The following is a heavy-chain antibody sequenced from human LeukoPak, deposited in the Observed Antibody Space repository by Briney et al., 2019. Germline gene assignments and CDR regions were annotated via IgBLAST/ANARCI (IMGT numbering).Heavy chain of an antibody. Sequence: AGGSLRLSCSASGFAFSSNWMHWVRQTPGKGLVWVSRINSGGSGTSYADSVEGRFTISRDNAKNTLYLQMNSLRAEDTALYYCAKDTGQLTLDYWGQGTLVTVSS. V-gene: IGHV3-74*01. CDR1: GFAFSSNW. J-gene: IGHJ4*02. CDR3: AKDTGQLTLDY. D-gene: IGHD6-13*01. CDR2: INSGGSGT.